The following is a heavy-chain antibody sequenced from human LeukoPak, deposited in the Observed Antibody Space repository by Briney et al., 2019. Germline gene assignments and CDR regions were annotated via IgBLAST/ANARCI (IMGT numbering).Heavy chain of an antibody. J-gene: IGHJ4*02. CDR2: ISGSGGST. CDR1: GFTFSSSA. V-gene: IGHV3-23*01. CDR3: AKDTAGASILFDY. Sequence: GGSLRLSCAASGFTFSSSAMSWVRQAPGKGLEWVSAISGSGGSTYYADSVKGRFTISRDNSKNTLYLQMNSLRAEDTAVYYCAKDTAGASILFDYWGQGTLVTVSS. D-gene: IGHD6-19*01.